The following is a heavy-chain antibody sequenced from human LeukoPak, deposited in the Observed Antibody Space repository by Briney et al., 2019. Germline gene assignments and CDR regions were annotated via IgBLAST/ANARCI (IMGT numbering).Heavy chain of an antibody. CDR3: ATVCGSTSCYDDA. CDR2: TYYRSQRYN. V-gene: IGHV6-1*01. Sequence: SQTLSLTCAISGDSVSSNSAAWNWIRQSPSRGLKWLGRTYYRSQRYNDYAVSVKSRIPINPATSRNQFSLQLNSVTPEDTAVYYCATVCGSTSCYDDAWGQGTLVTVSS. D-gene: IGHD2-2*01. CDR1: GDSVSSNSAA. J-gene: IGHJ4*02.